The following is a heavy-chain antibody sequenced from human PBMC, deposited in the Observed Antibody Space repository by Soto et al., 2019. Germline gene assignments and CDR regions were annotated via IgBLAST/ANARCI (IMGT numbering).Heavy chain of an antibody. CDR3: AKDRGGVNPYYSDS. CDR2: ISGGCGTT. CDR1: GFSFTSYA. J-gene: IGHJ4*02. D-gene: IGHD3-16*01. V-gene: IGHV3-23*04. Sequence: EVQLVESGGGLERPGGSLRLSCAAFGFSFTSYAMSWVRQAPGKGLEWVSTISGGCGTTYYADSVRGRFTISRDNSKNTLYPQMDILRAEDTAVYYCAKDRGGVNPYYSDSWGQGTLVTVS.